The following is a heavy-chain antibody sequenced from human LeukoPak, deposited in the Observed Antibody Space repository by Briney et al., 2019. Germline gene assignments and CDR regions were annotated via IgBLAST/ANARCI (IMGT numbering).Heavy chain of an antibody. CDR2: IRSKNHNYAT. J-gene: IGHJ4*02. D-gene: IGHD4-17*01. V-gene: IGHV3-73*01. Sequence: GGSLKLSCAASGFIFSGSAMHWVRQASGKGLEWVGRIRSKNHNYATLYAASVKGRFTISRDDSKNTAYLQMNSLKIEDSAVYFCATPNDYGDYDFDYWGQGTLVTVSS. CDR3: ATPNDYGDYDFDY. CDR1: GFIFSGSA.